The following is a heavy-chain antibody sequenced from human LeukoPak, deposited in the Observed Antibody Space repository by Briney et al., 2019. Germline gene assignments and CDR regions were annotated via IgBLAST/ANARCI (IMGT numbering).Heavy chain of an antibody. CDR3: ARRTVVAFDI. J-gene: IGHJ3*02. CDR2: INHSGST. D-gene: IGHD4-23*01. CDR1: GGSFSGYY. Sequence: SETLSLTCAVYGGSFSGYYWSWIRQPPGKGLEWIGEINHSGSTNYNPSLKSRGTISVDTSKNQFSLKLSSVTAADTAVYYCARRTVVAFDIWGQGTMVTVSS. V-gene: IGHV4-34*01.